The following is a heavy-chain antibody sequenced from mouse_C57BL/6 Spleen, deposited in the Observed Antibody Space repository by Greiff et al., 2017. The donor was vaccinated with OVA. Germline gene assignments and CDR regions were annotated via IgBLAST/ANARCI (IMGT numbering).Heavy chain of an antibody. V-gene: IGHV1-55*01. D-gene: IGHD1-1*01. CDR2: IYPGSGST. CDR1: GYTFTSYW. Sequence: QVQLQQPGAELVKPGASVKMSCKASGYTFTSYWITWVKQRPGQGLEWIGDIYPGSGSTNYNEKFKSKATLTVDTSSSTAYMQLSSLPSEDSAVDYCARATLYGSSLYYAMDYWGQGTSVTVSS. J-gene: IGHJ4*01. CDR3: ARATLYGSSLYYAMDY.